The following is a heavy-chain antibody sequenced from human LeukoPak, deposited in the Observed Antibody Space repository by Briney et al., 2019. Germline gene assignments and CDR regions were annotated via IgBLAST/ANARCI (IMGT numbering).Heavy chain of an antibody. Sequence: ASVKVSCKASGYTFTSYDINWVRQVTGQGLEWMGWMNPNSGNTGYAQKFQGRVTMTRNTSISTAYMELSSLRSEDTAVYYCARGGYCGGDCYSFDYWGQGTLVTVSS. CDR3: ARGGYCGGDCYSFDY. J-gene: IGHJ4*02. CDR1: GYTFTSYD. CDR2: MNPNSGNT. V-gene: IGHV1-8*01. D-gene: IGHD2-21*02.